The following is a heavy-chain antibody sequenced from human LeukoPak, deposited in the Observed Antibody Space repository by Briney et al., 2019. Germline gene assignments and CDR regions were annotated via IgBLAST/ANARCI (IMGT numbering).Heavy chain of an antibody. D-gene: IGHD3-22*01. Sequence: RASVKVSCKASGGTFSSYAISWVRQAPGQGLEWMALINPSGGSTSYAQKFQGRVTMTRDTSTSTVYMELSSLRSEDTAVYYCARDTSGSLYYFDYWGQGTLVTVSS. J-gene: IGHJ4*02. CDR1: GGTFSSYA. CDR2: INPSGGST. V-gene: IGHV1-46*01. CDR3: ARDTSGSLYYFDY.